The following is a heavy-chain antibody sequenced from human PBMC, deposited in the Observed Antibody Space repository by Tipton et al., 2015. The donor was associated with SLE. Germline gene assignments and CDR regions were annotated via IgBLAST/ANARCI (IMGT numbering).Heavy chain of an antibody. CDR2: ISSNGGST. Sequence: SLRLSCAASGFIFSDYAMHWVRQAPGKGLEYVSAISSNGGSTYYAGSVKGRFTISRDNSKNTLYLQMGSLRAEDMAVYYCARANWDDYFDSWGQGTLVTVSS. CDR3: ARANWDDYFDS. V-gene: IGHV3-64*02. J-gene: IGHJ4*02. D-gene: IGHD7-27*01. CDR1: GFIFSDYA.